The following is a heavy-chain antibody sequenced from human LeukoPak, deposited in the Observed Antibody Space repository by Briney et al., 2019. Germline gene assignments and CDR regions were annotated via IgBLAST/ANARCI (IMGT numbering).Heavy chain of an antibody. CDR3: ARDTRYGGAPDY. J-gene: IGHJ4*02. D-gene: IGHD4/OR15-4a*01. CDR2: IYYSGST. CDR1: GGSISSYY. Sequence: SETLSLTCTVSGGSISSYYWSWIRQPPGKGLEWIGYIYYSGSTNYNPSLKSRVTISVDTSKNQFPLKLSSVTAADTAVYYCARDTRYGGAPDYWGQGTLVTVSS. V-gene: IGHV4-59*01.